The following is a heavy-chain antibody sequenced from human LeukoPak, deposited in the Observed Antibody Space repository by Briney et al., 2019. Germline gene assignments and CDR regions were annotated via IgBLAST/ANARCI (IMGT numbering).Heavy chain of an antibody. CDR2: IYYSGST. V-gene: IGHV4-59*01. J-gene: IGHJ4*02. CDR3: ASSSGWYDFDY. CDR1: GGSINNYY. Sequence: KPSETLSLTCTISGGSINNYYWSWIRQPPGKGLEWIGYIYYSGSTNYNPSLKSRVTISVDTSKNQFSLKLSSVTAADTAVYYCASSSGWYDFDYWGQGTLVTVSS. D-gene: IGHD6-19*01.